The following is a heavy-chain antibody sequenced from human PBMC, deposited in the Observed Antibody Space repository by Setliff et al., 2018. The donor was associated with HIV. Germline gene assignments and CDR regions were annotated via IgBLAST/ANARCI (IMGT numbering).Heavy chain of an antibody. J-gene: IGHJ3*02. V-gene: IGHV4-61*09. Sequence: SETLSLTCTVSGGSISNGYYYWSWIRQPAGKGLEWIGHIYTSGSTKYNPSLKSRVTISLDTSRTQFSLRLSSVTAADTAVYYCARHSPNVGVRGDAFDIWGQGTVVT. CDR3: ARHSPNVGVRGDAFDI. CDR1: GGSISNGYYY. D-gene: IGHD2-8*01. CDR2: IYTSGST.